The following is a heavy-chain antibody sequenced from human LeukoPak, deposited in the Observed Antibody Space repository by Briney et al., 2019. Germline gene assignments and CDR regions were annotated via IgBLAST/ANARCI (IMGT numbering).Heavy chain of an antibody. CDR2: INAGNGNT. CDR3: ARGGFNVVVTAVIEIDY. D-gene: IGHD2-21*02. CDR1: GYTFTSYA. Sequence: GASVKVSCKASGYTFTSYAMHWVRQAPGQRLEWMGWINAGNGNTKYSQKFQGRVTITRDTSASTAYMELSSLRSEDTAVYYCARGGFNVVVTAVIEIDYWGQGTLVTVSS. V-gene: IGHV1-3*01. J-gene: IGHJ4*02.